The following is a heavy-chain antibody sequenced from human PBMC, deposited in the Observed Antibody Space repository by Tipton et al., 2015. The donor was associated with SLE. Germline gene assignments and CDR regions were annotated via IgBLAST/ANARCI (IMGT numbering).Heavy chain of an antibody. D-gene: IGHD1-1*01. Sequence: LRLSCTVSGGSISSSIYYWGWIRQPPGKGLEWIGYIYSSGSTNYNPSLESRVTISGDTSKNQFSLKLSSVTAADTAVYYCARRTGTTGGAFDIWGQGTMVTVSS. CDR3: ARRTGTTGGAFDI. CDR1: GGSISSSIYY. V-gene: IGHV4-61*05. CDR2: IYSSGST. J-gene: IGHJ3*02.